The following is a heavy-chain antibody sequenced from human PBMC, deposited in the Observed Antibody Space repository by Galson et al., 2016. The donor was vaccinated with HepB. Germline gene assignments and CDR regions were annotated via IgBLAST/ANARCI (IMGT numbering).Heavy chain of an antibody. J-gene: IGHJ6*02. CDR2: ISGTGDET. V-gene: IGHV3-23*01. CDR1: GFTFGRFG. CDR3: AKATRGIRGVMIYGMDV. D-gene: IGHD3-10*01. Sequence: SLRLSCAASGFTFGRFGMSWVRQAPGKGLEWVSSISGTGDETYHADSVKGRFTISRDTPKNTLYLQMNSLKAADTAVYYCAKATRGIRGVMIYGMDVWGQGTTVTVS.